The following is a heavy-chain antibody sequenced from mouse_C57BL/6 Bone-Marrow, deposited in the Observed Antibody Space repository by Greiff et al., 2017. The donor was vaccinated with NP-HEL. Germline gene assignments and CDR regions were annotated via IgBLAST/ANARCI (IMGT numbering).Heavy chain of an antibody. CDR2: IHPNSGST. Sequence: VQLQQSGAELVKPGASVKLSCKASGYTFTSYWMHWVKQRPGQGLEWIGMIHPNSGSTNYNEKFRSKATLTVDKSSSTAYMQLSSLTSEDSAVYYCARGGYYPFAYWGQGTLVTVSA. D-gene: IGHD2-3*01. CDR3: ARGGYYPFAY. V-gene: IGHV1-64*01. J-gene: IGHJ3*01. CDR1: GYTFTSYW.